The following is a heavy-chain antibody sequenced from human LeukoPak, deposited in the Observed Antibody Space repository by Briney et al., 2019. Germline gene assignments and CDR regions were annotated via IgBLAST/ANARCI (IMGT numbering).Heavy chain of an antibody. V-gene: IGHV3-21*01. D-gene: IGHD1-26*01. Sequence: PGGSLRLSCAASGFTFSSYTINWVRQAPGKGLEWVSSISSSSSYIYYADSMKGRITVSRDNAKNSLYLQMNRLRAEDAAVYYCARGVGATPAFFDYWGQGTLVTVSS. CDR2: ISSSSSYI. CDR3: ARGVGATPAFFDY. J-gene: IGHJ4*02. CDR1: GFTFSSYT.